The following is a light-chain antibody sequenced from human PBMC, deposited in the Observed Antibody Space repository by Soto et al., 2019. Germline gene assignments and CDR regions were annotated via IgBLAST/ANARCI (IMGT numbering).Light chain of an antibody. CDR1: QSISSW. CDR3: QQYNSYWT. J-gene: IGKJ1*01. CDR2: DAS. V-gene: IGKV1-5*01. Sequence: GDRVTITCRATQSISSWLAWYQQKPGKAPKLLIYDASSLESGVPSRFSGSGSGTEFTLTISSLQPDDFATYYCQQYNSYWTFGQGTKVEIK.